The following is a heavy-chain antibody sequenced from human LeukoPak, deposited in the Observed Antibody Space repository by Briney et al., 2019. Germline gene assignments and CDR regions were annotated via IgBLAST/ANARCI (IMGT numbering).Heavy chain of an antibody. J-gene: IGHJ4*02. CDR3: ARDIIAPGSLLYFDF. D-gene: IGHD6-13*01. CDR2: ISSSGTTI. Sequence: PGGSLRLSCAASGFSFRDHYMSWIRQAPGKGLEWFSYISSSGTTIAYADSVKGRFTISRDNAKNSLYLQMNSLGAEDTAVYYCARDIIAPGSLLYFDFWGPGTLVTVSS. CDR1: GFSFRDHY. V-gene: IGHV3-11*01.